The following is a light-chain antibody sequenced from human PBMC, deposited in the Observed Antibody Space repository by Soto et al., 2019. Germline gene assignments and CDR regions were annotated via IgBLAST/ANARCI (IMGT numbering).Light chain of an antibody. CDR3: QQYNSYS. CDR1: QSISNW. CDR2: HAS. Sequence: IHMTQAPSTLSASVGDRVTITCRASQSISNWLAWYPQKPGTATKVLIYHASTLQSGVPSSFSGSGSGTEFPLTISSLQPDYFATYYCQQYNSYSFGQGTKVDIK. J-gene: IGKJ1*01. V-gene: IGKV1-5*01.